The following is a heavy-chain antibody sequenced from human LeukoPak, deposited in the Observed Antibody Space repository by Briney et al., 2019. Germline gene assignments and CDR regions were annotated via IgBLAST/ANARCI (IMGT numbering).Heavy chain of an antibody. CDR1: GYTFTSYY. D-gene: IGHD6-19*01. V-gene: IGHV1-46*01. CDR3: ARDYRAGNSGWYYFDY. CDR2: INPSGSST. J-gene: IGHJ4*02. Sequence: PGASVKVSCKASGYTFTSYYMHWVRQAPGQGLEWMGIINPSGSSTNYAQKFQGRVTMTRDTSTNTVYMELSSLRSEDTAVYYCARDYRAGNSGWYYFDYWGQGTLVTVSS.